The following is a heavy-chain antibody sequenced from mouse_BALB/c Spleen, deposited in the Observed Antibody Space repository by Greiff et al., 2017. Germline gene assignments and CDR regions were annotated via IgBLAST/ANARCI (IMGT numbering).Heavy chain of an antibody. J-gene: IGHJ4*01. CDR2: ISSGGGST. CDR1: GFAFSSYD. CDR3: ARQLYDYGYAMDY. D-gene: IGHD2-4*01. V-gene: IGHV5-12-1*01. Sequence: EVQVVESGGGLVKPGGSLKLSCAASGFAFSSYDMSWVRQTPEKRLEWVAYISSGGGSTYYPDTVKGRFTISRDNAKNTLYLQMSSLKSEDTAMYYCARQLYDYGYAMDYWGQGTSVTVSS.